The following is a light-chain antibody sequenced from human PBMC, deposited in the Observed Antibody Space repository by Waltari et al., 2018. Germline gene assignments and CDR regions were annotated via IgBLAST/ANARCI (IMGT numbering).Light chain of an antibody. CDR3: ATWDDNVDMLL. V-gene: IGLV1-44*01. J-gene: IGLJ3*02. Sequence: QSILTQPPSASGTPAQRVTISCSGSTSNIGTNTVNWYQQVPGMAPKLLLFSNDQRASGVPYRFSGSKSGTSAVLAISGLQSEDEADFYCATWDDNVDMLLFGGGTKLTVL. CDR2: SND. CDR1: TSNIGTNT.